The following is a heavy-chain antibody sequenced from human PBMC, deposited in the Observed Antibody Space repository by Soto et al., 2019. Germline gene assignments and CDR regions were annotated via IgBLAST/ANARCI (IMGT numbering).Heavy chain of an antibody. J-gene: IGHJ4*02. CDR3: ARQDLGSGTHY. CDR2: IYYSGST. CDR1: GGSISSYY. Sequence: QVQLQESGPGLVKPSETLSLTCTVSGGSISSYYWSWIRQPPGKGLEWIGYIYYSGSTNYNPSLQSXXTXSVXTSKNPFSLKLSSVTAADTAVYYCARQDLGSGTHYWGQGTLVTVSS. V-gene: IGHV4-59*01. D-gene: IGHD3-10*01.